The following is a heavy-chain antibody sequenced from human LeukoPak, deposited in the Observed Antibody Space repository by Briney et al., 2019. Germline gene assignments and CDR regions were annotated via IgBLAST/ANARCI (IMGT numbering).Heavy chain of an antibody. V-gene: IGHV4-59*01. CDR2: IYYSGST. J-gene: IGHJ4*02. CDR3: ARGAGGWSHQDY. CDR1: GGSISSYY. Sequence: SETLSLTCTVSGGSISSYYWSWIRQPPGKGLEWIGYIYYSGSTNYNPSLKSRVTISVDTSKNQFSLKLSSVTAADTAVYYCARGAGGWSHQDYWGQGTLVTVSS. D-gene: IGHD6-19*01.